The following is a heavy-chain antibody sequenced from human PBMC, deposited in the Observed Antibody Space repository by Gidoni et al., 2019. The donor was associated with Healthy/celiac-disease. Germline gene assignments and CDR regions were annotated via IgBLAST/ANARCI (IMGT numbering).Heavy chain of an antibody. CDR1: AGSLSSSSYY. CDR3: ARGFGRAIVDWFDP. J-gene: IGHJ5*02. CDR2: IYYSGST. V-gene: IGHV4-39*01. Sequence: QLQLQESCPGLVQPSETLSLTCTVSAGSLSSSSYYWGWIRQPPGKGLEWIGSIYYSGSTYYNPALKSRVTISVDTSKNQFSLKLSSVTAADTAVYYCARGFGRAIVDWFDPWGQGTLVTVSS. D-gene: IGHD1-26*01.